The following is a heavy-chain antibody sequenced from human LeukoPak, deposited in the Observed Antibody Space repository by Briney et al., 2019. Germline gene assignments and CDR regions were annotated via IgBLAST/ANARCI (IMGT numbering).Heavy chain of an antibody. Sequence: SVKLSCKASGGTFSSYDISWVRHAPGQGLEWMAGIIPVFVTANYAQKVLGRVTITADESTKTVYLEVSSLRSEDTAVYYCARAGPPKRAVGLTTGCFDYWGQGTRVTVSS. D-gene: IGHD1-26*01. CDR3: ARAGPPKRAVGLTTGCFDY. CDR2: IIPVFVTA. J-gene: IGHJ4*02. V-gene: IGHV1-69*13. CDR1: GGTFSSYD.